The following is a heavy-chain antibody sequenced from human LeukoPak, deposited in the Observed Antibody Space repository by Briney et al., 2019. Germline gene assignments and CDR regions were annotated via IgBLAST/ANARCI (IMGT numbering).Heavy chain of an antibody. Sequence: GGSLRVSCAASGFTFSSYAMSWVRQAPGKGVDWVSSISGSGCSTYYADSVKGRFTISRDNSKKTLYLQMNSLRAEDTAVYYCAKAPPSGSSQIASFDSWGQGTLVTVSS. V-gene: IGHV3-23*01. D-gene: IGHD3-10*01. CDR3: AKAPPSGSSQIASFDS. CDR1: GFTFSSYA. J-gene: IGHJ4*02. CDR2: ISGSGCST.